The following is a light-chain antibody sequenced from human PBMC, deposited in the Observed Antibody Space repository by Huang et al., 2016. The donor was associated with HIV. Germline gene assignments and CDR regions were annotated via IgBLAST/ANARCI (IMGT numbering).Light chain of an antibody. J-gene: IGKJ1*01. CDR2: DAS. Sequence: EIVLTQSPATLSLSPGERATLSCGASQRVSSSDLAWYQQKPGLAPRLLIYDASSRTTGIPDRFSGSGSGTDFTLTISRLEPEDVAVYYCQQYGSSPETFGQGTKVEIK. CDR3: QQYGSSPET. V-gene: IGKV3D-20*01. CDR1: QRVSSSD.